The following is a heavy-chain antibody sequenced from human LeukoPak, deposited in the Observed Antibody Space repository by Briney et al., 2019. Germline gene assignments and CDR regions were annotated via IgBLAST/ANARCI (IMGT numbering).Heavy chain of an antibody. CDR2: IDKDGSVR. CDR1: GFSFSDSW. V-gene: IGHV3-7*01. Sequence: GGSLRLSCVASGFSFSDSWMSWVRQAPGKGLEWVADIDKDGSVRDYVDSVKGRFTISRDNAKHSLYLQMDSLRAEDTAVYYCATYTNWVAGDVWGQGTTVSVSS. D-gene: IGHD7-27*01. J-gene: IGHJ6*02. CDR3: ATYTNWVAGDV.